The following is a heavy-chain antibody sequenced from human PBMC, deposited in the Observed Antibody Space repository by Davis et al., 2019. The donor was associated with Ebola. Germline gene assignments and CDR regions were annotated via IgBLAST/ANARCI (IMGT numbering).Heavy chain of an antibody. CDR3: ARDPIYYDSSGYYPSYYYYGMDV. CDR2: IYYSGST. CDR1: GGSISSGDYY. V-gene: IGHV4-61*08. J-gene: IGHJ6*02. D-gene: IGHD3-22*01. Sequence: MPSETLSLTCTVSGGSISSGDYYWSWIRQPPGKGLEWIGYIYYSGSTNYNPSLKSRVTISVDTSKNQFSLKLSSVTAADTAVYYCARDPIYYDSSGYYPSYYYYGMDVWGQGTTVTVPS.